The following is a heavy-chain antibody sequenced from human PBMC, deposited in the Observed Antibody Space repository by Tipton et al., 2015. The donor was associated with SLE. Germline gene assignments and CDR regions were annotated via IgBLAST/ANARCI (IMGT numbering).Heavy chain of an antibody. CDR2: IHHSGST. Sequence: GSLRLSCAVSGGSIRSSNWWSWVRQPPGKGLEWIGEIHHSGSTNYNPSLQSRVTLSVDMSKNQFSLRLSSLTAADTGVYYCVKSVVVVSPRDYYYYMDVWGKGTTVTVSS. J-gene: IGHJ6*03. V-gene: IGHV4-4*02. CDR1: GGSIRSSNW. CDR3: VKSVVVVSPRDYYYYMDV. D-gene: IGHD2-15*01.